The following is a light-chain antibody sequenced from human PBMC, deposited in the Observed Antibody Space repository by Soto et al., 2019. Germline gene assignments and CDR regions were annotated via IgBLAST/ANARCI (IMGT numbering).Light chain of an antibody. CDR3: QQYHDSPMNT. V-gene: IGKV3D-15*02. CDR2: GAS. Sequence: EIVMTQSPATLSVSPGERATLSCRASQSIGSNLAWYQQKPGQAPRLLIYGASTRATDIPARFSGSGSGTEFALTISSLQSEDFAVYYCQQYHDSPMNTFGQGTKLQIK. CDR1: QSIGSN. J-gene: IGKJ2*01.